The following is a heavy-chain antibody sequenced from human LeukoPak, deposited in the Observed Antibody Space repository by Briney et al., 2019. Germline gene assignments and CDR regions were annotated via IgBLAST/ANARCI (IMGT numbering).Heavy chain of an antibody. Sequence: GGSLRLSCAASGFTFSSYSMNWVRQAPGKGLEWVSSISSSSSYIYYADSVKGRFTISRDNAKNSLYLQMNSLRAEDTAVYYCARVTMVRGVTPLSMDVWGQGTTVTVSS. V-gene: IGHV3-21*01. CDR2: ISSSSSYI. D-gene: IGHD3-10*01. CDR3: ARVTMVRGVTPLSMDV. CDR1: GFTFSSYS. J-gene: IGHJ6*02.